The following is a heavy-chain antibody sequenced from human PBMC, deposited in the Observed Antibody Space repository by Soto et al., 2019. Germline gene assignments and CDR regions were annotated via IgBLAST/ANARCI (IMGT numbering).Heavy chain of an antibody. V-gene: IGHV1-69*05. CDR2: IIPIFGTA. J-gene: IGHJ6*03. Sequence: SVKVSCKASGGTFSSYAISWVRQAPGQGLEWMGGIIPIFGTANYAQKFQGRVTITRDTSASTAYMELSSLRSEDTAVYYCATPPATHQSSPYYYYMDVWGKGTTVTVSS. D-gene: IGHD2-15*01. CDR1: GGTFSSYA. CDR3: ATPPATHQSSPYYYYMDV.